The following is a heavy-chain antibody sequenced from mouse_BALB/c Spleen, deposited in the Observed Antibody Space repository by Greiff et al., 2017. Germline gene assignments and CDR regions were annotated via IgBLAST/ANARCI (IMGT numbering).Heavy chain of an antibody. D-gene: IGHD2-1*01. CDR2: IDPANGNT. J-gene: IGHJ4*01. CDR1: GFNIKDTY. V-gene: IGHV14-3*02. CDR3: ARYGNPYYAMDY. Sequence: EVKLVESGAELVKPGASVKLSCTASGFNIKDTYMHWVKQRPEQGLEWIGRIDPANGNTKYDPKFQGKATITADTSSNTAYLQLSSLTSEDTAVYYCARYGNPYYAMDYWGQGTSVTVSS.